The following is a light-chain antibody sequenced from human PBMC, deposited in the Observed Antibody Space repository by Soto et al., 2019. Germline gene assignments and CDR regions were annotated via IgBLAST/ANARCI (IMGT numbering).Light chain of an antibody. CDR3: QQYHDWWT. CDR1: QSVSNN. Sequence: EIVFTQSPGTLSLSPGERATLSCRASQSVSNNYLAWYQQKPGQAPRLLIYGASTRAAGIPARFSGSGSGTEFTLTISSLQSEDFAVYYCQQYHDWWTFGQGTKVDNK. CDR2: GAS. J-gene: IGKJ1*01. V-gene: IGKV3-15*01.